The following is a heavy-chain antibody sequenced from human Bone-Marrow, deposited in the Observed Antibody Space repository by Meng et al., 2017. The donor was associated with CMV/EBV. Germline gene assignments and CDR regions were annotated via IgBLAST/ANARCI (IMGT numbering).Heavy chain of an antibody. V-gene: IGHV1-18*01. CDR3: ARDSEYYYDSSGYYGNWFDP. CDR2: ISAYNGNT. D-gene: IGHD3-22*01. Sequence: ASVKVSCKASGYTFTSYGISWVRQAPGQGLEWMGWISAYNGNTNYAQKLQGRVTMTTDTSTSTAYMELRSLRSDDTAVYYCARDSEYYYDSSGYYGNWFDPWGQGTLVTVSS. CDR1: GYTFTSYG. J-gene: IGHJ5*02.